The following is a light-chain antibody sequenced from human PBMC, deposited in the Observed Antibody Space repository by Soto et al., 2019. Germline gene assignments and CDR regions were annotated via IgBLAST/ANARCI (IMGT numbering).Light chain of an antibody. CDR3: QQYDSSPRLT. J-gene: IGKJ4*01. CDR2: GAS. Sequence: EIVLTQSPGTLSLSPGDRATLSCRASQNLSNSYLAWYQQKLGQAPRLLIYGASSRATGIPDRFSGSVSGTDFILTISRLEPEDFAVYYCQQYDSSPRLTFGGGTKVEIK. CDR1: QNLSNSY. V-gene: IGKV3-20*01.